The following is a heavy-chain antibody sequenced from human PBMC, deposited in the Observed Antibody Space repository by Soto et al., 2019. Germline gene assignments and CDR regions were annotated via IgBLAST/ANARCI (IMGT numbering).Heavy chain of an antibody. CDR2: FDPEDGET. CDR3: ATPGANYYYYYMDV. Sequence: ASVKVSCKVSGYTLTELSMHWVRQAPGKGLEWMGGFDPEDGETIYAQKFQGRVTMTEDTSTDTAYMELSSLRSEDTAVYSCATPGANYYYYYMDVWGKGTTVTVSS. J-gene: IGHJ6*03. D-gene: IGHD3-10*01. V-gene: IGHV1-24*01. CDR1: GYTLTELS.